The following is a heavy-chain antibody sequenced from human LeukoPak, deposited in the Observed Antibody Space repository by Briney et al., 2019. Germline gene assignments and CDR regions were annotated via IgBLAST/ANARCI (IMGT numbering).Heavy chain of an antibody. CDR2: IYTSGST. CDR1: GGSISSYY. V-gene: IGHV4-4*07. J-gene: IGHJ6*02. CDR3: ARDRTVTTKYYHYYGMDV. Sequence: PSKTLSLTCTVSGGSISSYYWSWIRQPAGKGLEWIGRIYTSGSTNYNPSLKSRVTMSVDTSKNQFSLKLSSVTAADTAVYYCARDRTVTTKYYHYYGMDVWGQGTTVTVSS. D-gene: IGHD4-17*01.